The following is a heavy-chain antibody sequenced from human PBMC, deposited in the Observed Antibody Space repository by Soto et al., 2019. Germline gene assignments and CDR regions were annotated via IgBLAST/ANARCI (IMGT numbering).Heavy chain of an antibody. D-gene: IGHD6-6*01. J-gene: IGHJ6*03. V-gene: IGHV3-7*01. Sequence: GGSLRLSCAASGFTFRSYWIIWVRQAPGKGLEWVANIKQDGSEKFYVDSVKGRFTISRDNAKNSLYLQMNSLRAEDTAVYYCARAARRRYYYYYYMDVWGKGTTVTVSS. CDR1: GFTFRSYW. CDR3: ARAARRRYYYYYYMDV. CDR2: IKQDGSEK.